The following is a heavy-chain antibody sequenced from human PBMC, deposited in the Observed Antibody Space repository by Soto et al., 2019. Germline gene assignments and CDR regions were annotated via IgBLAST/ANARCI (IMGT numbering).Heavy chain of an antibody. D-gene: IGHD3-3*01. CDR2: IWCDGSNK. CDR1: GFTFSSYG. J-gene: IGHJ4*02. V-gene: IGHV3-33*01. Sequence: GGSLRLSCAASGFTFSSYGMHWVRQAPGKGLEWVAVIWCDGSNKYYADSVKGRFTISRDNSKNTLYLQMNSLGAEDTAVYYCARDPDDFWSGYYSDWGQGTLVTVSS. CDR3: ARDPDDFWSGYYSD.